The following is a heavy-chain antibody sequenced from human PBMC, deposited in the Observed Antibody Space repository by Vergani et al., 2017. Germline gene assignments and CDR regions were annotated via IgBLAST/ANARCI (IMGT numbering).Heavy chain of an antibody. CDR2: IYYSGST. CDR3: ASPYVGGRDY. CDR1: GCSISSSSYY. V-gene: IGHV4-39*01. J-gene: IGHJ4*01. D-gene: IGHD2-15*01. Sequence: QLQLQESGPGLVKPSETLSLTCTVSGCSISSSSYYWGWIRQPPGKGLEWIGSIYYSGSTYYNPSLKSRVTISVDTSKNQFSLKLSSVTAADTAVYYCASPYVGGRDYWGQEPWSPSPQ.